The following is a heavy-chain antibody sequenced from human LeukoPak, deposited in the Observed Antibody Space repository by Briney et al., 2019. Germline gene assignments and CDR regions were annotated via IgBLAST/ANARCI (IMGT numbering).Heavy chain of an antibody. CDR2: ISAYNVNT. J-gene: IGHJ4*02. Sequence: ASVKVSCKASGYTLTSYGISWVRQAPGPGLEWMGWISAYNVNTDYAQKLQGRVTMTTDTSTSTAYMELRSLRSDDTAVYLCARDVFSDSSRYYSHFFDYWGQGTLVTVSS. V-gene: IGHV1-18*01. D-gene: IGHD3-22*01. CDR3: ARDVFSDSSRYYSHFFDY. CDR1: GYTLTSYG.